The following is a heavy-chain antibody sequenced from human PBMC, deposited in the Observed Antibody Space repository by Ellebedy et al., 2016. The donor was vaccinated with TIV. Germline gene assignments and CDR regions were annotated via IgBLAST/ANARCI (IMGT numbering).Heavy chain of an antibody. CDR1: GGSISSYY. J-gene: IGHJ6*02. V-gene: IGHV4-59*01. CDR3: ARGSASLLLYYGMDV. CDR2: IYYSGST. D-gene: IGHD6-6*01. Sequence: SETLSLXCTVSGGSISSYYWSWIRQPPGKGLEWIGYIYYSGSTNYNPSLKSRVTISVDTSKNQFSLKLSSVTAADTAVYYCARGSASLLLYYGMDVWGQGTTVTVSS.